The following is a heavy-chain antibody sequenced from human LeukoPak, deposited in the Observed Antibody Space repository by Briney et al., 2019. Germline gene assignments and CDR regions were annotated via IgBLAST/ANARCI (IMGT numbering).Heavy chain of an antibody. V-gene: IGHV1-24*01. CDR1: GYTLTELS. D-gene: IGHD3-9*01. Sequence: ASVKVSCKVSGYTLTELSMHWVRQAPGKGLEWMGGFDPKDGETIYAQKFQGRVTMSEDTSTDTAYMELSSLRSEDTAVYYCATGSLTIFTYPLDYWGQGTLVTVSS. CDR2: FDPKDGET. CDR3: ATGSLTIFTYPLDY. J-gene: IGHJ4*02.